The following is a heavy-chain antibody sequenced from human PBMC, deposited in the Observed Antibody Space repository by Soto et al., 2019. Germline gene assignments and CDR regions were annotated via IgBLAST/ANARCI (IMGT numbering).Heavy chain of an antibody. CDR1: GYPVTAYY. D-gene: IGHD3-16*01. V-gene: IGHV1-2*02. Sequence: QLHLVQSGAVVKKPGASVTVSCSASGYPVTAYYMHWVRQAPGRGLEWMGGINPATGAAKYTQTSRGRVPMPRAPSTGTVFMDLGGLTPGAPAAFYWARGGGFEGLELLLLKWWGQGTWSTSP. CDR2: INPATGAA. CDR3: ARGGGFEGLELLLLKW. J-gene: IGHJ4*01.